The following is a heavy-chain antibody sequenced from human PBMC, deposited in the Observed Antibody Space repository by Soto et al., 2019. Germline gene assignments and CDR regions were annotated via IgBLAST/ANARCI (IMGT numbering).Heavy chain of an antibody. D-gene: IGHD6-13*01. J-gene: IGHJ6*02. V-gene: IGHV1-69*01. CDR2: IIPIVGTA. Sequence: QVQLVQSGAEVKKPGSSVKVSCKASGGTFSSYAISWVRQAPGQGLEWMGGIIPIVGTANYAQKFQGRVTITADESTSTAYMEMSSLRSEDTAVYYCASARGYSSSWYLPYYYGMDVWGQGTTVTVSS. CDR3: ASARGYSSSWYLPYYYGMDV. CDR1: GGTFSSYA.